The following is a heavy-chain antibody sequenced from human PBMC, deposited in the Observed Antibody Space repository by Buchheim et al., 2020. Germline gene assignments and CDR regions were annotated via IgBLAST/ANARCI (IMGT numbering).Heavy chain of an antibody. Sequence: EVQLVESGGGLVKPGGSLRLSCAASGFTFSSYSMNWVRQAPGKGLEWVSSISSSSSYIYYAYSVKGRFTISRDNAKNSLYLQMNSLRAEDTAVYYCARYHLPGYYDSSGYYYYYYYMDVWGKGTT. CDR2: ISSSSSYI. CDR3: ARYHLPGYYDSSGYYYYYYYMDV. J-gene: IGHJ6*03. V-gene: IGHV3-21*01. D-gene: IGHD3-22*01. CDR1: GFTFSSYS.